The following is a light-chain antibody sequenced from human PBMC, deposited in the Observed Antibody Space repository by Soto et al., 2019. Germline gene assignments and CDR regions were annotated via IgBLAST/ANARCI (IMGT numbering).Light chain of an antibody. Sequence: VLTQPPSVSAAPGQKVTISCSGSSSNIGNNYVSWYQQLPGTAPKLLIYDNNKRPSGIPDRFSGSKSGTSATLGITGLQTGDEADYYCGTWDSSLSAEVFGTGTKVTVL. CDR1: SSNIGNNY. J-gene: IGLJ1*01. CDR2: DNN. CDR3: GTWDSSLSAEV. V-gene: IGLV1-51*01.